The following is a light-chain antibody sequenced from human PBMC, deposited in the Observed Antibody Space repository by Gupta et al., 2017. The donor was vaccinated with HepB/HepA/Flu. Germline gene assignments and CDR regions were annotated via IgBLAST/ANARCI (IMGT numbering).Light chain of an antibody. J-gene: IGKJ1*01. CDR3: QQSYVTPRT. CDR1: QNINNY. V-gene: IGKV1-39*01. Sequence: DIQMTQSPSSLSAAVGDRVTITCRASQNINNYLNWYHQKPGEVPKLLIYAASSLQSGVPSRFSGSGSGTDFTLTITELQPEDFGSFFCQQSYVTPRTFGQGTKVEIK. CDR2: AAS.